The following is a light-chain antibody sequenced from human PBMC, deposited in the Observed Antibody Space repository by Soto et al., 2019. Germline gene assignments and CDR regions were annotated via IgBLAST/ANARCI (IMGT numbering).Light chain of an antibody. Sequence: QSALTQPASVSGSPGQSITISCTGTSSDIGGYNYVSWYQQHPGKAPKVMIYDVSDRPSGVSYRFSGSKSGITASLTISGLQAEDEADYYCCSYTSSSTYVFGTGTKVTVL. J-gene: IGLJ1*01. CDR3: CSYTSSSTYV. CDR1: SSDIGGYNY. CDR2: DVS. V-gene: IGLV2-14*01.